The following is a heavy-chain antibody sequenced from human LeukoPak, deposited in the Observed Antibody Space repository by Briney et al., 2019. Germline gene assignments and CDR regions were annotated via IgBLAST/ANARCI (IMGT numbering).Heavy chain of an antibody. CDR2: IYYSGST. CDR1: GGSIGSYY. J-gene: IGHJ4*02. CDR3: ARDGAAAGSYYFDY. V-gene: IGHV4-59*01. D-gene: IGHD6-13*01. Sequence: PSETLSLTCTVSGGSIGSYYWSWIRQPPGKGLEWIGYIYYSGSTNYNPSLKSRVTISVDTSKNQFSLKLSSVTAADTAVYYCARDGAAAGSYYFDYWGQGTLVTVSS.